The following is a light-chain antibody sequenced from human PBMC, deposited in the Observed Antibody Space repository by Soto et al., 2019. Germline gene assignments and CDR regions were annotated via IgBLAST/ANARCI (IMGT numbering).Light chain of an antibody. V-gene: IGLV1-44*01. J-gene: IGLJ3*02. CDR3: AAWDDSLNGPV. CDR2: AND. Sequence: QSVLTQPPSASGTPGQRVTISCSGSSSNIGGNTVNWYQQLPGTAPKLLIRANDQRPSGVPDRFSGSKSGTSASLAISGLQSEYEADYYCAAWDDSLNGPVFGGGTKLTVL. CDR1: SSNIGGNT.